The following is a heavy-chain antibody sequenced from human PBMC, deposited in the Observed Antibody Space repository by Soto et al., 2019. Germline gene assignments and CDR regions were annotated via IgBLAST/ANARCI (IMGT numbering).Heavy chain of an antibody. CDR3: ARSPYYDFWSGYYNYYYYGMDV. CDR1: GYTFTSYG. J-gene: IGHJ6*02. CDR2: ISAYNGNT. D-gene: IGHD3-3*01. Sequence: ASVKVSCKASGYTFTSYGISWVRQAPGQGLEWMGWISAYNGNTNYARKLQGRVTMTTDTSTSTAYMELRSLRSDDTAVYYCARSPYYDFWSGYYNYYYYGMDVWGQGTTVTVSS. V-gene: IGHV1-18*04.